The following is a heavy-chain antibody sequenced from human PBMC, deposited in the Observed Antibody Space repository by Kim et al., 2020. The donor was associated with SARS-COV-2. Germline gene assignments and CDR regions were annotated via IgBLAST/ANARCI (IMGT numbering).Heavy chain of an antibody. CDR1: GFTFSSYE. J-gene: IGHJ3*01. CDR3: ARGLTTVTTGV. CDR2: ISSSGSTI. V-gene: IGHV3-48*03. D-gene: IGHD4-17*01. Sequence: GGSLRLSCAASGFTFSSYEMNWVRQAPGKGLEWVSYISSSGSTIYYADSVKGRFTISRDNAKNSLYLQMNSLRAEDTAVYYCARGLTTVTTGVWGQGTMVTVSS.